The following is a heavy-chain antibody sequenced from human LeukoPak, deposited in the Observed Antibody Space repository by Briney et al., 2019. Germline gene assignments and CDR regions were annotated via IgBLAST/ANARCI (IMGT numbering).Heavy chain of an antibody. D-gene: IGHD2-2*01. CDR1: GGSFSGYY. CDR3: ASGLVKCSSTSCRADVPFDY. CDR2: INHSGST. J-gene: IGHJ4*02. V-gene: IGHV4-34*01. Sequence: PSETLSLTCAVYGGSFSGYYRSWIRQPPGKGLEWIGEINHSGSTNYNPSLKSRVTISVDTSKNQFSLKLSSVTAADTAVYYCASGLVKCSSTSCRADVPFDYWGQGTLVTVSS.